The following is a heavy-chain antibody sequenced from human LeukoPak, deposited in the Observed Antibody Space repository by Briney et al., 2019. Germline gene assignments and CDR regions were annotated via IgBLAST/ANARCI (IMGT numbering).Heavy chain of an antibody. D-gene: IGHD3-10*01. CDR3: AITRANYYGSGSLDY. J-gene: IGHJ4*02. CDR1: GFTVSSYY. V-gene: IGHV3-53*01. Sequence: GGSLRLSCAASGFTVSSYYMSWVRQAPGKGLEWVSVIYSGGSTYYADSVKGRFTISRDNSKNTLYLQMNSLRAEDTAVYYCAITRANYYGSGSLDYWGQGTLVTVSS. CDR2: IYSGGST.